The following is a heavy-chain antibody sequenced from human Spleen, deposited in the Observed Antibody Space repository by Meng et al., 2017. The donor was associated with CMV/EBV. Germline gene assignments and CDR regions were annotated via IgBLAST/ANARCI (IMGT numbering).Heavy chain of an antibody. V-gene: IGHV3-30*02. D-gene: IGHD3-3*01. J-gene: IGHJ4*02. CDR1: GFTFTNYA. Sequence: GGSLRLSCAASGFTFTNYAMHWVRQAPGRGLEWVAFVRSDGNDQTYQDSVKGRFSISRDNIQNTLHLQMNSLRPEDTAVYYCAKPSSNYDFWSGYDYWGQGTLVTVSS. CDR3: AKPSSNYDFWSGYDY. CDR2: VRSDGNDQ.